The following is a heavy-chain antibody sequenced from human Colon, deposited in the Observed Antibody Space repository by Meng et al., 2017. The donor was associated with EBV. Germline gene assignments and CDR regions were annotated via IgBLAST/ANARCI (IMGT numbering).Heavy chain of an antibody. V-gene: IGHV4-30-4*01. CDR3: ARNYYFDY. CDR2: IYYTGST. J-gene: IGHJ4*02. Sequence: VRSQVSGQGLVKPSQTRSLTCTVFCGSINSGDYYWSWIRQPPGKGLEWIGYIYYTGSTYYNPSLKSRVTISMDTSKNQFSLRLSSVTAADTAVYYCARNYYFDYWGQGTLVTVSS. CDR1: CGSINSGDYY.